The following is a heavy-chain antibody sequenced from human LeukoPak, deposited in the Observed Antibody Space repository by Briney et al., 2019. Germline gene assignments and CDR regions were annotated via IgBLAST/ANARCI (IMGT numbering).Heavy chain of an antibody. V-gene: IGHV6-1*01. CDR1: GDSVSSKTAT. J-gene: IGHJ4*02. CDR3: ARDHWYDILSFDY. D-gene: IGHD3-9*01. Sequence: SQTLSLTCAISGDSVSSKTATWNWIRRSPSRGLEWLGRTYFRSKWYYDYAMSVKGRVSISPDTSKNHFSLHLDSVTPEDTAVYYCARDHWYDILSFDYWGQGTLVTVSS. CDR2: TYFRSKWYY.